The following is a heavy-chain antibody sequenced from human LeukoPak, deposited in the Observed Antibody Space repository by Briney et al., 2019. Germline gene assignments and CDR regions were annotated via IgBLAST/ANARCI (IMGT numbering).Heavy chain of an antibody. CDR2: ISGSGGST. Sequence: GGSLRLSCAASGFTFSSYAMSWVRQAPGKGLEWVSAISGSGGSTYYADSVKGRFTISRDNSKNTLYLQMNSLRAEDTAVYYCARTVWFGELVTYPEYWFDPWGQGTLVTVSS. D-gene: IGHD3-10*01. CDR1: GFTFSSYA. J-gene: IGHJ5*02. V-gene: IGHV3-23*01. CDR3: ARTVWFGELVTYPEYWFDP.